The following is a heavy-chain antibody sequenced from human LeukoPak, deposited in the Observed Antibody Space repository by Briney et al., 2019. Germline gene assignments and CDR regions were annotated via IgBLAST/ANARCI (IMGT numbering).Heavy chain of an antibody. D-gene: IGHD2-15*01. CDR1: GMTFSSYS. Sequence: GGSLRLSCAVSGMTFSSYSLNWVRQAPGKGLEWISYISSSSNTVYYADSVKGRFTISRDNPKNTLYLQMNSLRAEDTAVYYCASGPDSLVDQHAEYFQHWGQGTLVTVSS. CDR2: ISSSSNTV. V-gene: IGHV3-48*01. CDR3: ASGPDSLVDQHAEYFQH. J-gene: IGHJ1*01.